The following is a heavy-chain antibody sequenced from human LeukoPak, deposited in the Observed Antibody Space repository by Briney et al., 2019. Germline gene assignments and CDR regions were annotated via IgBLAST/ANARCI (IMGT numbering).Heavy chain of an antibody. CDR1: GGTFSSYA. D-gene: IGHD5-12*01. V-gene: IGHV1-69*01. J-gene: IGHJ3*02. CDR3: ARDRLCSEWLRLGGLDAFDI. CDR2: IIPIFGTA. Sequence: GASVKVSCKASGGTFSSYAISWVRQAPGQGLEWMGGIIPIFGTANYAQKFQGRVTITADESTSTAYMELSSLRSEDTAVYYCARDRLCSEWLRLGGLDAFDIWGQGTMVTVSS.